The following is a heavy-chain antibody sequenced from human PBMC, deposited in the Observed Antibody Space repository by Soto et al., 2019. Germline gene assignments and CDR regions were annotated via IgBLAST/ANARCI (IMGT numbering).Heavy chain of an antibody. CDR3: ARGIRYYDSSGYYSFDY. Sequence: QVQLQQWGAGLLKPSETLSLTCAVYGGSFSGYYWSWIRQPPGKGLEWIGEINHSGSTNYNPSLKSRVTVSVDTSKNQFSLKLSSVTAADTAVYYCARGIRYYDSSGYYSFDYWGQGTLVTVSS. V-gene: IGHV4-34*01. CDR1: GGSFSGYY. J-gene: IGHJ4*02. CDR2: INHSGST. D-gene: IGHD3-22*01.